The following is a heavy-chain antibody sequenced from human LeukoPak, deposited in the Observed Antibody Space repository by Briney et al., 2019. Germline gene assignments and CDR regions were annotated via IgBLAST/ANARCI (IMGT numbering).Heavy chain of an antibody. V-gene: IGHV4-39*07. J-gene: IGHJ6*03. CDR2: IYYSGST. CDR1: GGSISSSSYY. Sequence: SETLSLTCTVSGGSISSSSYYWGWIRQPPGKGLEWIGSIYYSGSTYYNPSLKSRVTISVDTSKNQFSLKLSSVTAADTAVYYCARESHGVVVAATLDEPGYYSYYYYMDVWGKGTTVTVSS. CDR3: ARESHGVVVAATLDEPGYYSYYYYMDV. D-gene: IGHD2-15*01.